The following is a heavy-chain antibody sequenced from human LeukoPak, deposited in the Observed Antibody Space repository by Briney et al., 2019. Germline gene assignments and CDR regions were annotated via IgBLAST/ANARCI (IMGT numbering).Heavy chain of an antibody. J-gene: IGHJ5*02. CDR3: AKCPFITGTTIWFDP. V-gene: IGHV3-23*01. CDR2: ISGSGGST. Sequence: GGSLRLSCAASGFTFSSYGMHWVRQAPGKGLEWVSAISGSGGSTYYADSVKGRFTISRDNSKNTLYLQMNSLRAEDTAVYYCAKCPFITGTTIWFDPWGQGTLVTVSS. CDR1: GFTFSSYG. D-gene: IGHD1-7*01.